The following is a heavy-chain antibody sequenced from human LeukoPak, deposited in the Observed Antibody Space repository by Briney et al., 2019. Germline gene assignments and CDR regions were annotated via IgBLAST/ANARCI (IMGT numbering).Heavy chain of an antibody. Sequence: SETLSLTCTVSGGSISSYYWSWIRQPPGKGLEWIGYIYSSGDSNYNPSLKSRVTISLDTSKSQVSLKLSSVTAADTAVFYCARHRFASPFDSWGQGTLVTVSS. D-gene: IGHD2-21*01. J-gene: IGHJ4*02. CDR1: GGSISSYY. CDR2: IYSSGDS. V-gene: IGHV4-59*08. CDR3: ARHRFASPFDS.